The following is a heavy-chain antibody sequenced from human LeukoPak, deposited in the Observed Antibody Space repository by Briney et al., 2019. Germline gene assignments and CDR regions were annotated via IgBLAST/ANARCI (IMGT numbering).Heavy chain of an antibody. CDR1: GYTFTGYY. CDR2: INPNSGGT. J-gene: IGHJ4*02. Sequence: ASVKVSCKASGYTFTGYYMHWVRQAPGQGRERMGWINPNSGGTNYAQKLQGRDTITTDETKSTDYIEMRSLRSEHTAVYYCASLFNSAHDTHYPYWGQGTLVTVSS. D-gene: IGHD5-12*01. CDR3: ASLFNSAHDTHYPY. V-gene: IGHV1-2*02.